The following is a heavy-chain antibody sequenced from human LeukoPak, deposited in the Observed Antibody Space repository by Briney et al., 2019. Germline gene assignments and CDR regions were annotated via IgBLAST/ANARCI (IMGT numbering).Heavy chain of an antibody. CDR1: GGSISSSSYY. CDR3: TRGGGGSGTYYEYYFDY. V-gene: IGHV4-39*07. CDR2: IYHSERT. Sequence: SETLSLTCTVSGGSISSSSYYWGWIRQPPGKGLEWIGNIYHSERTHYNPSLKSRVTISVDTSKNQFSLKLSSVTAADTAVYYCTRGGGGSGTYYEYYFDYWGQGTLVTVSS. D-gene: IGHD3-10*01. J-gene: IGHJ4*02.